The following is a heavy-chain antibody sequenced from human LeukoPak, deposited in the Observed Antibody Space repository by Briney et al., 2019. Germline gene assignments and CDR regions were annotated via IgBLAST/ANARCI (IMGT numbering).Heavy chain of an antibody. V-gene: IGHV3-23*01. J-gene: IGHJ6*03. CDR3: AKGPDPLLRFLEWFSLFGYMDV. CDR1: GFTFSSYA. D-gene: IGHD3-3*01. Sequence: SGGSLRLSCAASGFTFSSYAMSWVRQAPGKGLEWVSAISGSGGSTYYADSVKGRFTISRDNSKNTLYLQLNSLRAEDTAVYYCAKGPDPLLRFLEWFSLFGYMDVWGKGTTVTVSS. CDR2: ISGSGGST.